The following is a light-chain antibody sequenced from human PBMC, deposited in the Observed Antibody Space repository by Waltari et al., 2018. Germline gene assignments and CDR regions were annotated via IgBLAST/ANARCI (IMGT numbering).Light chain of an antibody. CDR3: QQRSNWPRT. CDR1: QSVTNP. V-gene: IGKV3-11*01. J-gene: IGKJ1*01. CDR2: SAF. Sequence: EIVLTQSPDTLSLSPGERATLSCRASQSVTNPLAWYQQKPGQAPRLRIYSAFNRATGVPARFRGSGSWKDFTLTIRSLEPEDFAVYYCQQRSNWPRTFGQGTKVEIK.